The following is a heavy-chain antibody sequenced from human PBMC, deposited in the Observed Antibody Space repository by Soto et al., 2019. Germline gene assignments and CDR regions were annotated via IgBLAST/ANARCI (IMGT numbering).Heavy chain of an antibody. CDR1: GYTFTSYA. J-gene: IGHJ5*02. Sequence: ASVKVSCKASGYTFTSYAMHWVRQAPGQRLEWMGWINAGNGNTKYSQKFQGRVTITRDTSASTAYMELSSLRSEDTAVYYCAREKRVTFVVVQAATPGIDPWGQVNLVPVSS. CDR2: INAGNGNT. V-gene: IGHV1-3*01. D-gene: IGHD2-2*01. CDR3: AREKRVTFVVVQAATPGIDP.